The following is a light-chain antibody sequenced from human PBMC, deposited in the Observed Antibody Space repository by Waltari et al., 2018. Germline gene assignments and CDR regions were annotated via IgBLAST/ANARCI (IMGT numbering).Light chain of an antibody. V-gene: IGLV1-44*01. CDR2: GNC. CDR3: AAWDDSLNGWV. Sequence: QAVLTQPPSASGPPGQRVTIPCSGSSSNLGTNPVTGYQPPPGTAPKLLTYGNCQRPSGVPDRFSGSKSGTAASLAISGLQSEVEADYYCAAWDDSLNGWVFGGGTKLTVL. CDR1: SSNLGTNP. J-gene: IGLJ3*02.